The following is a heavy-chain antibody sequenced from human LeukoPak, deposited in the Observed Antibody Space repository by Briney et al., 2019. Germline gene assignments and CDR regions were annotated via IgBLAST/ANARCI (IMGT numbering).Heavy chain of an antibody. CDR3: ASCRREYYYYGMDV. Sequence: PGGSLRLSCAASGFAFNSYVMTWVRQAPGKRLEWVSAIGGSGDSTYYADSVKGRFTISRDNSKNTLFLHMNSLRGEDTAVYYCASCRREYYYYGMDVWGQGTTVTVSS. CDR2: IGGSGDST. CDR1: GFAFNSYV. J-gene: IGHJ6*02. V-gene: IGHV3-23*01.